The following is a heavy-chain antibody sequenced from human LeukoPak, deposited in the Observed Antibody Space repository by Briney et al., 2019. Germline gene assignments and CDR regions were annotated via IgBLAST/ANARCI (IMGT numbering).Heavy chain of an antibody. CDR3: ARERAVAGQHYFDY. D-gene: IGHD6-19*01. CDR2: ISYDGSNK. V-gene: IGHV3-30*04. CDR1: GFTFSSYA. J-gene: IGHJ4*02. Sequence: GRSLRLSCAASGFTFSSYAMHWVRQAPGKGLEWVAVISYDGSNKYYADSVKGRFTISRDNAKNSLYLQMNSLRAEDTAVYYCARERAVAGQHYFDYWGQGTLVTVSS.